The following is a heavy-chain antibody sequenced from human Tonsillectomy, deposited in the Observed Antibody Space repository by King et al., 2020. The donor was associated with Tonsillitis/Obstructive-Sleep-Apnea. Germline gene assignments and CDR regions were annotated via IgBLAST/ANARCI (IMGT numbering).Heavy chain of an antibody. D-gene: IGHD2-2*01. CDR1: GYTFTSYG. CDR2: ISAYNGNT. Sequence: VQLVESGAEVKKPGASVKVSCTASGYTFTSYGMSWVRQAPGQGLEWMGWISAYNGNTNYAQKLQGRVTMTTDTSTSTTYMELRSLRSDDTAVYYCAREYSSSTSCSFDPWGQGTLVTVSS. J-gene: IGHJ5*02. CDR3: AREYSSSTSCSFDP. V-gene: IGHV1-18*01.